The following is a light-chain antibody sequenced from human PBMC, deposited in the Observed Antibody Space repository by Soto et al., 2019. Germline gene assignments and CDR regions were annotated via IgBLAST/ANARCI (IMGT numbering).Light chain of an antibody. CDR1: SSNTGAGYD. CDR2: GNS. J-gene: IGLJ3*02. CDR3: QSYDSSHWV. Sequence: QAVVTQPPSVSGAPGQRVTISCTGSSSNTGAGYDVHWYQQLPGTAPKLLIYGNSNRPSGVPDRFSGSKSGTSASLAITGLQAEDEADYYCQSYDSSHWVFGGGTKLTVL. V-gene: IGLV1-40*01.